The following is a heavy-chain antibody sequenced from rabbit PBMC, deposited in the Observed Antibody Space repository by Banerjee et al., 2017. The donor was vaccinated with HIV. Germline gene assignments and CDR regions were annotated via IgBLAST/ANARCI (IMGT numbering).Heavy chain of an antibody. J-gene: IGHJ6*01. CDR2: IDAGSGTT. V-gene: IGHV1S40*01. Sequence: PGKGLEWIGCIDAGSGTTYYANWAKGRFTISKTSSTTVTLQMTSLTAADTATYFCARAGYGDEYFGLWGPGTLVTVS. CDR3: ARAGYGDEYFGL. D-gene: IGHD6-1*01.